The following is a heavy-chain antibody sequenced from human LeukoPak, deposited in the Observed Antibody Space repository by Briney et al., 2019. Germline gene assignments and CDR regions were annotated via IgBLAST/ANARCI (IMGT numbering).Heavy chain of an antibody. J-gene: IGHJ4*02. D-gene: IGHD6-19*01. V-gene: IGHV5-51*01. CDR2: IYPGNSDT. Sequence: GESLKISCNVSGYSFTNYWIGWVRQMPGKGLEWVGIIYPGNSDTKYSPSFQGQVTISADKSISTAHLQWSSLKASDTAMYYCARHPGSLGYTSGWWFDYWGQGSLVTVSS. CDR3: ARHPGSLGYTSGWWFDY. CDR1: GYSFTNYW.